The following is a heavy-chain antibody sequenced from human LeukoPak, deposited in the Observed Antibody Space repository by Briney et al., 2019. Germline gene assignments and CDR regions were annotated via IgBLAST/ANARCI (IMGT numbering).Heavy chain of an antibody. D-gene: IGHD3-10*01. J-gene: IGHJ4*02. CDR1: AFTFSNHW. V-gene: IGHV3-7*01. Sequence: PGGSLRLSCAASAFTFSNHWMNWVRQAPGKGLEWVAKINEDGSEKTYVDSVKGRLTISRDNAKNSLYLQVNSLRVEDTAVYYCARGFRGLNFWGQGTLVTVSS. CDR2: INEDGSEK. CDR3: ARGFRGLNF.